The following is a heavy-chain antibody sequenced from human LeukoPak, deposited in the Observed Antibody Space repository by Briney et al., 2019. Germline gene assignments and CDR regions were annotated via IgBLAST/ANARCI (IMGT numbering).Heavy chain of an antibody. D-gene: IGHD2-21*01. J-gene: IGHJ3*02. CDR3: ARDGGKYCSGDGSLDAFDI. V-gene: IGHV1-2*02. Sequence: ASVKVSCKASGYTFTGYYMHWVRQAPGQGLEWMGWINPNSDATNYAQKFQGRVTMTRDTSISTAYMELSGLKSDDTAVYYCARDGGKYCSGDGSLDAFDIWGQGTMVTVSS. CDR2: INPNSDAT. CDR1: GYTFTGYY.